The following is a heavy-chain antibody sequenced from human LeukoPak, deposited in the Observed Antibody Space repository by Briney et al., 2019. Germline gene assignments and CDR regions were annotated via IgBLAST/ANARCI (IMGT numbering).Heavy chain of an antibody. V-gene: IGHV5-51*01. CDR2: INPGDSDI. J-gene: IGHJ5*01. CDR1: GYSFTNYW. Sequence: GESLKISCKSSGYSFTNYWIAWVRQMPGKGLEWMGIINPGDSDIRYSPSFQGQVTISADKSISTAYLQWSSLKASDTAIYYCARRRGYTSSWFDYWGQGTLVTVSS. CDR3: ARRRGYTSSWFDY. D-gene: IGHD6-13*01.